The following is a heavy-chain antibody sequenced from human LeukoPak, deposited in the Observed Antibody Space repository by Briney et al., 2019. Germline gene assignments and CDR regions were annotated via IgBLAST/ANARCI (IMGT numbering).Heavy chain of an antibody. CDR2: IYYSGST. J-gene: IGHJ4*02. V-gene: IGHV4-59*01. D-gene: IGHD3-3*01. CDR1: GGSISSYY. Sequence: PSETLSLTCTVSGGSISSYYWSWIRQPPGKGLEWIGYIYYSGSTNYNPSLKSRVTISLDTSKNQFSLKLSSVAAADTAVYYCARLFWSDSHSFDYWGQGTLVTVSS. CDR3: ARLFWSDSHSFDY.